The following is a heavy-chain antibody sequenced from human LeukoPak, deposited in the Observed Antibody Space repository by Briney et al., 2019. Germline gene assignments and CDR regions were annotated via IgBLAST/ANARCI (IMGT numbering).Heavy chain of an antibody. CDR3: AHSPDYDFWSGLAPFDP. Sequence: SGPTLVNPTQTLTLTCTFSVFSLGTSGVGVGWIRQPPGKALEWLALIYWNDDKRYSPSLKSRLTITKDTSKNQVVLTMTNMDPVDTATYYCAHSPDYDFWSGLAPFDPWGQGTLVTVSS. CDR1: VFSLGTSGVG. J-gene: IGHJ5*02. V-gene: IGHV2-5*01. CDR2: IYWNDDK. D-gene: IGHD3-3*01.